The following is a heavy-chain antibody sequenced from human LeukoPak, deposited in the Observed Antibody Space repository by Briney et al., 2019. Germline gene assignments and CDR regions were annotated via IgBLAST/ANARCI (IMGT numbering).Heavy chain of an antibody. D-gene: IGHD4-17*01. J-gene: IGHJ4*02. Sequence: GRSLRLSCAASGFTFSSYAMSWVRQAPEKGLEWVSAISGSGGSTYYADSVKGRFTISRDNSKNTLYLQMNSLRAEDTAVYYCAKVSNGDYVDYWGQGTLVTVSS. CDR2: ISGSGGST. CDR1: GFTFSSYA. V-gene: IGHV3-23*01. CDR3: AKVSNGDYVDY.